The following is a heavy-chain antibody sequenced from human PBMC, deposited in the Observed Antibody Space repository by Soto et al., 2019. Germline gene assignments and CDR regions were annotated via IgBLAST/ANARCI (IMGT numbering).Heavy chain of an antibody. CDR3: ATADVYYYYYMDV. V-gene: IGHV1-18*01. CDR2: ISAYNGNT. CDR1: GYTFTSYG. Sequence: QVKLVQSGAEVKKPGASVKVSCKASGYTFTSYGISWVRQAPGQGLEWMGWISAYNGNTNYAQKLQGRVTMTTDTSTSTGYIELRSLRSDDTAVYYCATADVYYYYYMDVWGKGTTVTVSS. J-gene: IGHJ6*03.